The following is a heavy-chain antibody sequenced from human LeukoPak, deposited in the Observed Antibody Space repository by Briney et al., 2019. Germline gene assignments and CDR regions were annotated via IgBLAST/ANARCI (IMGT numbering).Heavy chain of an antibody. Sequence: GESLKISCKGSGYSFTSYWIGWVRQMPGKGLEWMGIIYPPDSDTIYSPSFQGQVTISVDKSITTAYLQWSGLKASDTAMYYCARRTSSWAFDYWGQGTLVTVSS. CDR3: ARRTSSWAFDY. D-gene: IGHD6-6*01. V-gene: IGHV5-51*01. CDR2: IYPPDSDT. J-gene: IGHJ4*02. CDR1: GYSFTSYW.